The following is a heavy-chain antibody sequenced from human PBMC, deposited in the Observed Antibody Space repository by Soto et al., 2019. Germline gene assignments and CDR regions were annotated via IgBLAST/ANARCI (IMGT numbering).Heavy chain of an antibody. CDR2: IYYRGST. V-gene: IGHV4-59*01. CDR3: AREGVTRNYYYYGMDV. Sequence: QVQLQESGPGLVKPSETLSLTCTVSGGSISSYYWSWNRQPPGKGLEWIGYIYYRGSTNYNPSLKSRVTISVDTSKTQFSLKLSSVTAADTAVYYWAREGVTRNYYYYGMDVWGQGTTVTVSS. D-gene: IGHD2-21*02. CDR1: GGSISSYY. J-gene: IGHJ6*02.